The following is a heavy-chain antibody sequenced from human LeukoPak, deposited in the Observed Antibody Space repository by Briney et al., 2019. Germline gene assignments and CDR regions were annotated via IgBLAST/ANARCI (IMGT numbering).Heavy chain of an antibody. J-gene: IGHJ4*02. CDR2: IFGSGGSA. D-gene: IGHD6-19*01. Sequence: PGGSLRLSCAASGFTFNNYAMYWVRQAPGRGLEWISGIFGSGGSAHYADSVKGRFTISRDNSKNTVFLQMNSLETEDTVAYYCGKTTVGYSSGRFPGWPVDYWGQGTLVTVTS. CDR3: GKTTVGYSSGRFPGWPVDY. V-gene: IGHV3-23*01. CDR1: GFTFNNYA.